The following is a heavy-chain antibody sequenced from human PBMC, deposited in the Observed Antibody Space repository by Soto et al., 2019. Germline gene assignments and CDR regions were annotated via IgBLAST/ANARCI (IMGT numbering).Heavy chain of an antibody. D-gene: IGHD3-3*01. V-gene: IGHV2-5*01. CDR3: AHSLFGVVTTSFDY. CDR1: GFSLSTSGVG. J-gene: IGHJ4*02. CDR2: IYWNDDK. Sequence: QITLKESGPTLVKPTQTLTLTCTFSGFSLSTSGVGVGWIRQPPGKALEWLALIYWNDDKRYSPSLKSRPTITKDTSKNQVVLTMTNMDPVDTATYYCAHSLFGVVTTSFDYWGQGTLVTVSS.